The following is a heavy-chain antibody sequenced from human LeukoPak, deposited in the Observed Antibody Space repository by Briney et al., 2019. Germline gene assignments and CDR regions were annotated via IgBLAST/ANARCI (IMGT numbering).Heavy chain of an antibody. CDR3: VREYCGGDCYTDF. CDR1: GFTFTLYW. Sequence: GGSLRLSCAASGFTFTLYWMHWVRQTPGKGLVWVSRLNSDGSITTYADSVKGRFTISRDNAKNTLYLQMNSLRAEDTALYYCVREYCGGDCYTDFWGQGTLVTVSS. V-gene: IGHV3-74*01. J-gene: IGHJ4*02. D-gene: IGHD2-21*02. CDR2: LNSDGSIT.